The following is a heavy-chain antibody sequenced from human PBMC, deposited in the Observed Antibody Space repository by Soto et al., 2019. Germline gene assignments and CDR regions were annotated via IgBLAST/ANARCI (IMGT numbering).Heavy chain of an antibody. J-gene: IGHJ4*02. CDR3: ARLQAAAGDNDLTFDY. CDR2: IDPSDSYT. Sequence: GESLNSSCTGSGYSLTPYWISWVRQMPGKGLEWMGRIDPSDSYTNYSPSFQGHVTISADKSISTAYLQWSSLKASDTAMYYCARLQAAAGDNDLTFDYWGQGTLVTVSS. V-gene: IGHV5-10-1*01. D-gene: IGHD6-13*01. CDR1: GYSLTPYW.